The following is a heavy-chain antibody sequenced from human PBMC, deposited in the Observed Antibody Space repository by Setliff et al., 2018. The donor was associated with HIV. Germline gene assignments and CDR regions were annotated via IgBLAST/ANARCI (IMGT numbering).Heavy chain of an antibody. J-gene: IGHJ4*02. CDR1: GFTFSNYG. V-gene: IGHV3-33*03. Sequence: PGGSLRLSCAASGFTFSNYGMHWVRQAPGKGLEWVSVIWYDGSNKYYTDSVKGRFTIPRDNSKNTLYLQMNSLRAEDTAVYYCAKELGFRSGYSGPPLAYWGQGTLVTVSS. CDR2: IWYDGSNK. CDR3: AKELGFRSGYSGPPLAY. D-gene: IGHD3-3*01.